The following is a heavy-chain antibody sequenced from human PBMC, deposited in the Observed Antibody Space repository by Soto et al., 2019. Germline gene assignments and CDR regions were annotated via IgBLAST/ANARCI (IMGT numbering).Heavy chain of an antibody. V-gene: IGHV4-34*01. CDR3: ARGLRITMVRGGNNWFDP. J-gene: IGHJ5*02. D-gene: IGHD3-10*01. Sequence: SETLSLTCAVYGGSFSGYYWSWIRQPPGKGLEWIGEINHSGSTNYNPSLKSRVTISVDTSKNQFSLKLSSVTAADTTVYYCARGLRITMVRGGNNWFDPWGQGTLVTVSS. CDR1: GGSFSGYY. CDR2: INHSGST.